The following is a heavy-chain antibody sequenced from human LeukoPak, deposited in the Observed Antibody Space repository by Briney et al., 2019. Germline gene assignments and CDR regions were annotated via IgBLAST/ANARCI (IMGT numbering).Heavy chain of an antibody. CDR3: ARTTEGGYSYGYFYYYYMDV. CDR1: GGSISSGSYY. Sequence: SQTLSLTCTVSGGSISSGSYYWSWIRQPAGKGLEWIGRIYTSGSTNYNPSLKSRVTISVDTSKNQFSLKLSSVTAADTAVYYCARTTEGGYSYGYFYYYYMDVWGKGTTVTISS. V-gene: IGHV4-61*02. D-gene: IGHD5-18*01. CDR2: IYTSGST. J-gene: IGHJ6*03.